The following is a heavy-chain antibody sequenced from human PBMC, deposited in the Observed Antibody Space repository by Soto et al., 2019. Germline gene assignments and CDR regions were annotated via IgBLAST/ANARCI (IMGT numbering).Heavy chain of an antibody. CDR3: ARGLGRGNDSYNWLDP. D-gene: IGHD2-15*01. Sequence: SETLSLTCSVSGGSISSYYWSWIRQPPGKGLEWIGYIYYSGSTNYNPSLKSRVTISVDTSKNQFSLKMRSVTAADTAVYYCARGLGRGNDSYNWLDPWGLGTLVTGSS. J-gene: IGHJ5*02. CDR2: IYYSGST. V-gene: IGHV4-59*12. CDR1: GGSISSYY.